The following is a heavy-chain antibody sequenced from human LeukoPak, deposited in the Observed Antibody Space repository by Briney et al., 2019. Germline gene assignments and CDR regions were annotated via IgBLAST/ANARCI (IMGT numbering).Heavy chain of an antibody. CDR3: ATRTVGAIYY. CDR1: GFTFNNYA. D-gene: IGHD1-26*01. V-gene: IGHV3-23*01. CDR2: VSGTGART. Sequence: GGSLRLSCAASGFTFNNYAMSWARQAPGKGLEWVSAVSGTGARTFYADSVKGRFTISRDDSQNTPFLQMNSLRADDTAVYYCATRTVGAIYYWGQGTLVTVSS. J-gene: IGHJ4*02.